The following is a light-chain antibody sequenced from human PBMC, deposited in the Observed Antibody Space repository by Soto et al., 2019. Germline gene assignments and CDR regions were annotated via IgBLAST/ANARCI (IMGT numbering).Light chain of an antibody. V-gene: IGLV2-23*01. Sequence: QSALTQPASVSGPPGQSIAISCTGTSRDVGSYNLVSWYQQHPGKAPKVMIYEGSKRPSGVSDRFSGSKSGNTASLTISGLQADDEADYYCCSYAGSSTYVFGTGTKLTVL. CDR2: EGS. CDR1: SRDVGSYNL. J-gene: IGLJ1*01. CDR3: CSYAGSSTYV.